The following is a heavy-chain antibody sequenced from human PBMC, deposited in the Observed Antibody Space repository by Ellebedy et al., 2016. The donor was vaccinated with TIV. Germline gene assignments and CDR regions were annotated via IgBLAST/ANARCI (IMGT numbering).Heavy chain of an antibody. J-gene: IGHJ3*02. V-gene: IGHV3-53*01. Sequence: PGGSLRLSCAALGFTVTNNYMSWVRQAPGKALKWVSVIYSGCGISYLESVRGRFTTSRDNPKNTVYLQMNSLRAEDTAVYYCAIRYADWSDYIFEIWGQGTMVTVSS. CDR3: AIRYADWSDYIFEI. CDR1: GFTVTNNY. CDR2: IYSGCGI. D-gene: IGHD3-9*01.